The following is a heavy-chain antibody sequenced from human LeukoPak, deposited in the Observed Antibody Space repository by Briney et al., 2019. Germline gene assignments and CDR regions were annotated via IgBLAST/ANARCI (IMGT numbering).Heavy chain of an antibody. CDR3: ARNCRAHDGGNSPQWGAFDP. Sequence: PSETLSLTCIVSGGSISSYYWSWIRQPPGKGLEWIGYIYYSGSTNYNPPLKSRVTISVDTSKNQFSLKLSSVTAADTAVYYCARNCRAHDGGNSPQWGAFDPWGQGTLVTVSS. CDR1: GGSISSYY. V-gene: IGHV4-59*12. J-gene: IGHJ5*02. CDR2: IYYSGST. D-gene: IGHD4-23*01.